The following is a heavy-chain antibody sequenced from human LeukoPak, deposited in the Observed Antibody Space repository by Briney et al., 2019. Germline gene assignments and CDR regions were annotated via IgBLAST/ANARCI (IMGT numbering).Heavy chain of an antibody. Sequence: SETLSLTCTVSGGSISSYYWSWIRQPAGKGLEWIGRIYTSGSTNYNPSLKGRVTMSVDTSKNQFSLKLSSVTAADTAVYYRAREEELEGEFDYWGQGTLVTVSS. V-gene: IGHV4-4*07. D-gene: IGHD1-1*01. CDR2: IYTSGST. CDR1: GGSISSYY. J-gene: IGHJ4*02. CDR3: AREEELEGEFDY.